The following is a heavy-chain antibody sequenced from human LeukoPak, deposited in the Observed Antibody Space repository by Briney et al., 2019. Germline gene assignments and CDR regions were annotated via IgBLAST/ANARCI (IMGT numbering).Heavy chain of an antibody. Sequence: SETLSLTCAVYGASLSRDYWTWIRRSPNKELEWLGGIEDTGRTNYNPALKSRVTMSVDTSKNQFSLTLSSVTAADAAVYYCARGLSGGYTRIFGIYYYGMDVWGQGTRVTVSS. CDR2: IEDTGRT. CDR3: ARGLSGGYTRIFGIYYYGMDV. V-gene: IGHV4-34*01. D-gene: IGHD2-15*01. J-gene: IGHJ6*02. CDR1: GASLSRDY.